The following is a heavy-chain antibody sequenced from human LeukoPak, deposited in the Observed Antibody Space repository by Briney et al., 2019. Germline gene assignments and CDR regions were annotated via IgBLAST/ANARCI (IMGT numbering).Heavy chain of an antibody. CDR3: AKSPVLLWFGELSY. CDR1: GFTFSSYA. D-gene: IGHD3-10*01. CDR2: ISGSGGST. V-gene: IGHV3-23*01. Sequence: PGGSLRLSCAASGFTFSSYATSWVRQAPGKGLEWVSAISGSGGSTYYADSVKGRFTISRDNSKNTLYLQMNSLRAEDTAVYYCAKSPVLLWFGELSYWGQGTLVTVSS. J-gene: IGHJ4*02.